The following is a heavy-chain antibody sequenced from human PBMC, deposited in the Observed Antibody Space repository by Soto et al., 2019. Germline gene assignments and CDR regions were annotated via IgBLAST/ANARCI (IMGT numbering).Heavy chain of an antibody. CDR1: RFTLSSYW. Sequence: GGSLRLSCAASRFTLSSYWMSWVRQAPGKGLEWVANINPGGSEKFYVDSVKGRFTISRDNAKNSLYLQMNSLRAEDTAVYYCARDKGYLDSWGQGTLVTVSS. V-gene: IGHV3-7*01. D-gene: IGHD2-2*01. J-gene: IGHJ4*02. CDR3: ARDKGYLDS. CDR2: INPGGSEK.